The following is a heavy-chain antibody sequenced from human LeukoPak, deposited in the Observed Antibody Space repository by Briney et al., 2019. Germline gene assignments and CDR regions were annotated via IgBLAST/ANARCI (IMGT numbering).Heavy chain of an antibody. D-gene: IGHD3-3*01. CDR1: GYTFTSYY. CDR2: INPSGGST. J-gene: IGHJ4*02. V-gene: IGHV1-46*01. Sequence: ASVKVSCQGSGYTFTSYYMHRGRQAPGQRLEWMGIINPSGGSTSYAQKFQGRVTMTRDTSTSTVYMELSSLRSEDTAVYYCARDFPSITIFGVVNSVPDYWGQGTLVTVSS. CDR3: ARDFPSITIFGVVNSVPDY.